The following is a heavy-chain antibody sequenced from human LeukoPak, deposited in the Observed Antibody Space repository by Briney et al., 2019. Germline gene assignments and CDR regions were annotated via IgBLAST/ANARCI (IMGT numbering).Heavy chain of an antibody. CDR3: ARALSELWLRHDAFDI. Sequence: GSSVKVSCKASGGTFSSYAISWVRQAPGQGLEWMGWINPNSGGTNYAQKFQGWVTMTRDTSISTAYMELSRLRSDDTAVYYCARALSELWLRHDAFDIWGQGTMVTVSS. CDR1: GGTFSSYA. D-gene: IGHD5-18*01. J-gene: IGHJ3*02. V-gene: IGHV1-2*04. CDR2: INPNSGGT.